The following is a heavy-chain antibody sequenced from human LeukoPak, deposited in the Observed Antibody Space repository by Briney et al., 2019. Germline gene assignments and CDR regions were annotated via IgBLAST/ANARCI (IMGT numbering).Heavy chain of an antibody. J-gene: IGHJ4*02. D-gene: IGHD3-10*01. CDR1: GFSFSSYG. Sequence: GGSLRLSCAGSGFSFSSYGMHWVRQAPGKGLEWMAFIRSDGSNKYYADSVKGRFTISRDSSKNTLYLQMNSLRAEDTAVYYCAKSLSSRGLIIPKTSRYFDYWGQGTLVTVSS. CDR3: AKSLSSRGLIIPKTSRYFDY. CDR2: IRSDGSNK. V-gene: IGHV3-30*02.